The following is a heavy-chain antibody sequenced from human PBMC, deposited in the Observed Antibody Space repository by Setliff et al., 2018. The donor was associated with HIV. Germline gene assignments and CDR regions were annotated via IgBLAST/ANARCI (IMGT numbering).Heavy chain of an antibody. V-gene: IGHV1-18*01. Sequence: ASVKVSCKASGYTFTTYGITWVRQAPGQGLEWMGWISTYNGNTNYAQKFQGRVTMTTVTSTSTAYMELRSLRSDDTAVYYCARLGTSGWYSYFDYWGQGTLVTVSS. CDR1: GYTFTTYG. D-gene: IGHD6-19*01. CDR2: ISTYNGNT. J-gene: IGHJ4*02. CDR3: ARLGTSGWYSYFDY.